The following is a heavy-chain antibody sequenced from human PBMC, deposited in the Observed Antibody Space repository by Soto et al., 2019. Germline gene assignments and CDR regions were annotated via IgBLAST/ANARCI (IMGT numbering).Heavy chain of an antibody. V-gene: IGHV1-69*12. J-gene: IGHJ4*02. Sequence: QVQLVQSGAEVKKPGSSVKVSCKASGGTFSSYAISWVPQAPGQGLEWMGGIIPIFGTANYAQKFQGRVTITADESTSTAYMELSSLSSADTAVYYCARLLHGYSPVFDYWGQGTLVTVSS. CDR3: ARLLHGYSPVFDY. CDR1: GGTFSSYA. CDR2: IIPIFGTA. D-gene: IGHD5-18*01.